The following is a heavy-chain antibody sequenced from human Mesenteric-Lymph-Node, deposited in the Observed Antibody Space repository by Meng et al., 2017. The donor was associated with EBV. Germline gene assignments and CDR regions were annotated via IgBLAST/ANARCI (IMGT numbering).Heavy chain of an antibody. J-gene: IGHJ4*02. CDR1: GGSISSGGYY. V-gene: IGHV4-30-4*01. CDR3: ARGYSYDSFGLDY. D-gene: IGHD5-18*01. Sequence: GPGRAKPLQPLALPCPVSGGSISSGGYYWTWIRQPPGKGLESIGYIYYSGSTYYNLSLQSRVTMSVDTSKNQFSLKLSSVTAADTAVYYCARGYSYDSFGLDYWGQGALVTVSS. CDR2: IYYSGST.